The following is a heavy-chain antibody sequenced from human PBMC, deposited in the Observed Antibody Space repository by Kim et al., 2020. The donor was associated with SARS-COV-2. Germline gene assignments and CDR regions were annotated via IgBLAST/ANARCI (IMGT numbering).Heavy chain of an antibody. D-gene: IGHD1-26*01. CDR1: GGSFSGYY. CDR3: ARTSWELLRRRVGSYFDY. J-gene: IGHJ4*02. V-gene: IGHV4-34*01. Sequence: SETLSLTCAVYGGSFSGYYWSWIRQPPGKGLEWIGEINHSGSTNYNPSLKSRVTISVDTSKNQFSLKLSSVTAADTAVYYCARTSWELLRRRVGSYFDYWGQGTLVTVSS. CDR2: INHSGST.